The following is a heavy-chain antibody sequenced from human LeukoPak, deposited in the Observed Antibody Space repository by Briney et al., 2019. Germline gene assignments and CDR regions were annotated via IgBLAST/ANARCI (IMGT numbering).Heavy chain of an antibody. D-gene: IGHD6-6*01. CDR1: GFSFTSYN. V-gene: IGHV3-30*18. CDR2: ISYDGSNK. Sequence: GGSLRLSCAASGFSFTSYNFHWVRQAPGKGLEWVAVISYDGSNKYYADSVKGRFTISRDNSKNTLYLQMNSLRAEDTAVYYCAKDHARSSDYWGQGTLVTVSS. CDR3: AKDHARSSDY. J-gene: IGHJ4*02.